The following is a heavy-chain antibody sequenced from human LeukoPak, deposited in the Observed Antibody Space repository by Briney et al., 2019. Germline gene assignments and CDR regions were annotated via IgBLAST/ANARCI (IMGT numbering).Heavy chain of an antibody. D-gene: IGHD2-15*01. J-gene: IGHJ4*02. CDR3: ARDQFLLGYCSGAGGCRRAYYFEY. Sequence: ASVKVSCKASGYTFTSYGISWVRQAPGQGLEWMGWISGYNGNTNYAQKLQGRVTMTTDTSTSTAYMELRSLRSDDTAVYYCARDQFLLGYCSGAGGCRRAYYFEYWGQGTLVTVSS. V-gene: IGHV1-18*01. CDR1: GYTFTSYG. CDR2: ISGYNGNT.